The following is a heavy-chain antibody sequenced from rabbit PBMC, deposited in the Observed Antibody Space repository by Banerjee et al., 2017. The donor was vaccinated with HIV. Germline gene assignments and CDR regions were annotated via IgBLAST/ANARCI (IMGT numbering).Heavy chain of an antibody. J-gene: IGHJ4*01. CDR2: INTSSGNT. CDR1: GFSFSNKYV. V-gene: IGHV1S45*01. Sequence: QEQLEESGGDLVKPEGSLTLTCTASGFSFSNKYVMCWVRQAPGKGLEWIACINTSSGNTVYATWAKGRFTISKTSSTTVTLQMTSLTAADTATYFCARGGGGGYGLNLWGPGTLVTVS. D-gene: IGHD2-1*01. CDR3: ARGGGGGYGLNL.